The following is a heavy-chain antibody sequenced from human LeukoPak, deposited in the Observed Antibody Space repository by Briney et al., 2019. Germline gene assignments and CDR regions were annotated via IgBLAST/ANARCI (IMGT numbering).Heavy chain of an antibody. Sequence: GGSLRLSCAGSGFTFGGYGMHWFRQTPGKGLEWVAVIAYDGSRAFYADSVKGRFTISRDNSKNTMSVQMDDLRAEDTAVYYCTRYNNDHFDYWGRGTLVTVSS. CDR1: GFTFGGYG. V-gene: IGHV3-33*01. D-gene: IGHD1-14*01. CDR3: TRYNNDHFDY. CDR2: IAYDGSRA. J-gene: IGHJ4*02.